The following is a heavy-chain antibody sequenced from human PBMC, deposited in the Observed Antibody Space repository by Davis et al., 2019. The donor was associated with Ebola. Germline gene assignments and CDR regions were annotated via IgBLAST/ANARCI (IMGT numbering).Heavy chain of an antibody. V-gene: IGHV3-48*02. D-gene: IGHD4-11*01. CDR1: GFSFRSYS. Sequence: GGSLRLSCAVSGFSFRSYSMNWVRQAPGKGLEWVSYISSSSSTIYYADSVKGRFTISRDNAKNSLYLQMNSLRDEDTAVYYCARDLTRSNYYHYYYGMDVWGQGTTVTVSS. J-gene: IGHJ6*02. CDR2: ISSSSSTI. CDR3: ARDLTRSNYYHYYYGMDV.